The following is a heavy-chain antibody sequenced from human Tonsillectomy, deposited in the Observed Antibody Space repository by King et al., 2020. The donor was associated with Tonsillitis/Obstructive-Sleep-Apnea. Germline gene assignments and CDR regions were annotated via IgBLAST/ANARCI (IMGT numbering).Heavy chain of an antibody. D-gene: IGHD6-13*01. CDR2: IYYSGST. CDR1: GGSFSGYY. V-gene: IGHV4-34*01. CDR3: ASAGPNYFYLQQLVHDAFDI. J-gene: IGHJ3*02. Sequence: VQLQQWGAGLLKPSETLSLTCAVYGGSFSGYYWSWIRQPPGKGLEWIGYIYYSGSTYYNPSLKSRVTISVDTSKNQFSLKLSSVTAADTAVYYCASAGPNYFYLQQLVHDAFDIWGQGTMVTVSS.